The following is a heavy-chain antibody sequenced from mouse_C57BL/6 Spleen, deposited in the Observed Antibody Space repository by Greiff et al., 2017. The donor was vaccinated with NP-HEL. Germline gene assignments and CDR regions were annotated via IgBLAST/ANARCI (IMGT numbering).Heavy chain of an antibody. CDR3: ARSPLGQGAMDY. D-gene: IGHD3-3*01. Sequence: VQLQQPGAELVMPGASVKLSCKASGYTFTSYWMHWVKQRPGQGLEWIGEIDPSDSYTNYNQKFKGKSTLTVDKSSSTAYMQLSSLTSEDSAVYYCARSPLGQGAMDYWGQGTSVTVSS. J-gene: IGHJ4*01. CDR1: GYTFTSYW. V-gene: IGHV1-69*01. CDR2: IDPSDSYT.